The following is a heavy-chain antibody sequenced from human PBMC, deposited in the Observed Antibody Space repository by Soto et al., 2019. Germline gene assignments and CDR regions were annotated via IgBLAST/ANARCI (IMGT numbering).Heavy chain of an antibody. J-gene: IGHJ5*02. CDR2: SSGSGGRT. CDR3: AKDLGYCSSTSCYSWFDP. D-gene: IGHD2-2*01. CDR1: GFSFSGDA. Sequence: PGGSLRLSCAASGFSFSGDAMSWVRQAQGKGLEWVSASSGSGGRTYYADSVKGRFTISRDNSKNTLYLQMNSLRAEDTAVYYCAKDLGYCSSTSCYSWFDPWGQGTLVTVSS. V-gene: IGHV3-23*01.